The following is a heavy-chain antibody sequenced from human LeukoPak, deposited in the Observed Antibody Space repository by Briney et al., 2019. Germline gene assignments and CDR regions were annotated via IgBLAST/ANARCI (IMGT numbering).Heavy chain of an antibody. Sequence: PSETQSLTCTVSGGSVSSGSYYWSWIRQPPGKGLEWIGYIYYSGSTNYNPSLKSRVTISVDTSKNQFSLKLSSVTAADTAVYYCARDTDYYFDYWGQGTLVTVSS. J-gene: IGHJ4*02. CDR1: GGSVSSGSYY. D-gene: IGHD4-17*01. CDR2: IYYSGST. V-gene: IGHV4-61*01. CDR3: ARDTDYYFDY.